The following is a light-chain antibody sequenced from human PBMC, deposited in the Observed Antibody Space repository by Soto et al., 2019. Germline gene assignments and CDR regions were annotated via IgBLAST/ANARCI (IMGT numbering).Light chain of an antibody. J-gene: IGKJ2*01. CDR2: DAS. CDR3: QQYDSQPYT. Sequence: DIQMTQSPSTLSASVGDRVTISCRASQNIGNWLAWYQQKPGKAPKLLIYDASTLESGVPSRFRCSGSGTELTLTISSLQPDDFATYHCQQYDSQPYTFGQGTKLEIK. CDR1: QNIGNW. V-gene: IGKV1-5*01.